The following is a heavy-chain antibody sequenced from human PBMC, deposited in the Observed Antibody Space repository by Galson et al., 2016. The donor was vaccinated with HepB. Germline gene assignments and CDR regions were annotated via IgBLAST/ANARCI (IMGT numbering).Heavy chain of an antibody. D-gene: IGHD5-18*01. J-gene: IGHJ6*02. V-gene: IGHV6-1*01. Sequence: CAISGDSVTNDETTWNWIRQSPSRGLEWLGRTYYRSQWFNEYAVSVKSRITINSDTSRNQFSLQLDSVTPDDTAAYFCTRGYMQTGMNVWGQRTTVTVSS. CDR2: TYYRSQWFN. CDR1: GDSVTNDETT. CDR3: TRGYMQTGMNV.